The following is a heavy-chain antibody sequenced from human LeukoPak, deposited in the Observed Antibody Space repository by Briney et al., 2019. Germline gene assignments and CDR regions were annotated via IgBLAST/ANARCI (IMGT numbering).Heavy chain of an antibody. Sequence: GGPLRLSCAASGFTFSSYAMSWVRQAPGKGLEWVSAISGSGGSTYYADSVKGRFTISRDNSKNTLYLQMNSLRAEDTAVYYCAKGSGPSSGTTFDYWGQGTLVTVSS. J-gene: IGHJ4*02. CDR1: GFTFSSYA. CDR2: ISGSGGST. CDR3: AKGSGPSSGTTFDY. V-gene: IGHV3-23*01. D-gene: IGHD6-19*01.